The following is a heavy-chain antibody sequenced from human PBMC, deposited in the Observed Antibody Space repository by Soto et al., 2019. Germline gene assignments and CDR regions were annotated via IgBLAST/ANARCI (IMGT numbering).Heavy chain of an antibody. D-gene: IGHD1-7*01. CDR2: ISSNGGTT. CDR3: VRRGSGNYDY. CDR1: GFTFSSYD. Sequence: EVQLAESGGGMVQPGGSLRLSCVASGFTFSSYDMHWVRQAPGKGLEYVSSISSNGGTTYYGNSVKGRFTISRDNSKHTLYLQIGSLRAEDMAVYYCVRRGSGNYDYWGQGTLVTVSS. V-gene: IGHV3-64*01. J-gene: IGHJ4*02.